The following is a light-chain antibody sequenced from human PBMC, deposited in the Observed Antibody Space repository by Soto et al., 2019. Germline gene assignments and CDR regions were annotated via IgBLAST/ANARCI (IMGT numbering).Light chain of an antibody. CDR3: QQYYSSWT. CDR2: GAS. V-gene: IGKV3-20*01. CDR1: QSISGTF. Sequence: EIVLTQSPGTLSLSPGKRATLSCRASQSISGTFLAWYQHKPGQAPRVLIYGASRRATGIPDRFSGSGSGTDFTLTISRLEPEDFALYYCQQYYSSWTFGQGTKVEMK. J-gene: IGKJ1*01.